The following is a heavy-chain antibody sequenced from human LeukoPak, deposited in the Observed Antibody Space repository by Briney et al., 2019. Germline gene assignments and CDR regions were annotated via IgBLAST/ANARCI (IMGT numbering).Heavy chain of an antibody. CDR1: GFTFSSYG. CDR2: ISYDGSNK. D-gene: IGHD6-19*01. V-gene: IGHV3-30*03. Sequence: PGGSLRLSCAASGFTFSSYGIHWVRQAPGKGLEWVAVISYDGSNKYYADSVKGRFTISRDFSKDTVFLQMNSLRAEDTAVYYCASISYSSGWYNGFGYWGQGTLVTVSS. CDR3: ASISYSSGWYNGFGY. J-gene: IGHJ4*02.